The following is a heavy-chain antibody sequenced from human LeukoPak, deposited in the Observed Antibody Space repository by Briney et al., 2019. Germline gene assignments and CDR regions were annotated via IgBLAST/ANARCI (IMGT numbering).Heavy chain of an antibody. CDR2: IIPIFGTA. CDR1: GGTFSSYA. D-gene: IGHD5-18*01. CDR3: ASVDTAMVLDY. J-gene: IGHJ4*02. Sequence: SVKVSYKASGGTFSSYAISWVRQAPGQGLEWMGGIIPIFGTANYAQKFQGRVTITADESTSTAYMELSSLRSEDTAVYYCASVDTAMVLDYWGQGTLVTVSS. V-gene: IGHV1-69*13.